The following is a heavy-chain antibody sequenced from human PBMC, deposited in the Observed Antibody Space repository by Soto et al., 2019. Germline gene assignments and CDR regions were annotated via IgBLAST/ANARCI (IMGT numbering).Heavy chain of an antibody. J-gene: IGHJ6*03. CDR3: ARSRAAGYDFWSGLSYYYSYMDV. V-gene: IGHV1-8*01. Sequence: GASVKVSCKASGYTFTSYDINWVRQATGQGLEWMGWMNPNSGNTGYAQKFQGRVTMTRNTSISTAYMELSSLRSEDTAVYYCARSRAAGYDFWSGLSYYYSYMDVWGKGTTVTVSS. D-gene: IGHD3-3*01. CDR2: MNPNSGNT. CDR1: GYTFTSYD.